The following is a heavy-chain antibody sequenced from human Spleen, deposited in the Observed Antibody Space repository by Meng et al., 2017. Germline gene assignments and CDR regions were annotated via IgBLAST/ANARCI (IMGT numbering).Heavy chain of an antibody. Sequence: ASVKVSCKASGYTFTSYGISWVRQAPGQGLEWMGWISAYNGNTNYAQKLQGRVTMTTDTSTSTAYMELRSLRSDDTAVYYCARVQNYYDSSGYLLRGVYTDNWFDPWGQGTLVTVSS. CDR1: GYTFTSYG. CDR2: ISAYNGNT. V-gene: IGHV1-18*01. J-gene: IGHJ5*02. D-gene: IGHD3-22*01. CDR3: ARVQNYYDSSGYLLRGVYTDNWFDP.